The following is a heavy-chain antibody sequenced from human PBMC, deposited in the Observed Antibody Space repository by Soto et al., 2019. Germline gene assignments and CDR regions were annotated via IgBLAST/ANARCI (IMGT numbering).Heavy chain of an antibody. D-gene: IGHD1-26*01. Sequence: GASVKVSCKASGGTFSSYAISWVRQALGQGLEWMGGIIPIFGTANYAQKFQGRVTITADESTSTAYMELSSLRSEDTAVYYCASRGSYPFDYWGQGTLVTVSS. CDR3: ASRGSYPFDY. J-gene: IGHJ4*02. V-gene: IGHV1-69*13. CDR2: IIPIFGTA. CDR1: GGTFSSYA.